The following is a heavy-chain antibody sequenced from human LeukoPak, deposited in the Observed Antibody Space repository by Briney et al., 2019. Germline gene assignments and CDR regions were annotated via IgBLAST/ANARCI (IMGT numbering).Heavy chain of an antibody. CDR2: ISYDGSNK. D-gene: IGHD2-15*01. Sequence: GGSLRLPCAASGFTFSSYAMHWVRQAPGKGLEWVAVISYDGSNKYYADSVKGRFTISRDNSKNTLYLQMNSLRAEDTAVYYCARDYCSGGSCYGQDYWGQGTLVTVSS. J-gene: IGHJ4*02. CDR1: GFTFSSYA. V-gene: IGHV3-30-3*01. CDR3: ARDYCSGGSCYGQDY.